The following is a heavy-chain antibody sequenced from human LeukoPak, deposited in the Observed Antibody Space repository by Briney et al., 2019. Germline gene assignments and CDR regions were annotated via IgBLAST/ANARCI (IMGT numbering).Heavy chain of an antibody. V-gene: IGHV4-39*01. Sequence: PSETLSLTCTVSGGSISISSYYWGWIRQPPGKGLEWIGSMYHSGSTYYNPSLKSRVTISVDTSKNQFSLKLSSVTAADTAVYYCARSDIYYDPPMDVWGKGTTVTVSS. D-gene: IGHD3-22*01. CDR2: MYHSGST. CDR3: ARSDIYYDPPMDV. J-gene: IGHJ6*03. CDR1: GGSISISSYY.